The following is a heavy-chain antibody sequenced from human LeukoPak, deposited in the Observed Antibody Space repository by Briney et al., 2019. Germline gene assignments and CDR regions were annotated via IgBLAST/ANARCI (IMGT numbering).Heavy chain of an antibody. J-gene: IGHJ4*02. V-gene: IGHV4-4*07. Sequence: SETLSLTCTVSGGSISSYYWSWIRQPAGKGLEWIGRIYTSGSTNYNPSLKSRVTISVDTSKNQFSLKLSSVTAADTAVYYCARDPYYYDSSGYAFDYWGQGTLVTVSS. D-gene: IGHD3-22*01. CDR3: ARDPYYYDSSGYAFDY. CDR2: IYTSGST. CDR1: GGSISSYY.